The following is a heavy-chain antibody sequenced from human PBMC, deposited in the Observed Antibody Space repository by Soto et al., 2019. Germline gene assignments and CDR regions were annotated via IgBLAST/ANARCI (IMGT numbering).Heavy chain of an antibody. CDR1: GFTFSTYC. V-gene: IGHV3-23*01. D-gene: IGHD3-16*01. J-gene: IGHJ6*02. Sequence: PGGFLRLSCAASGFTFSTYCMHWVRQAPGKGLVWVLGFSDSSSSTFYADSAKGRFTISRDNSNNRVYLQMNGLRVEDTAVYHCVKDGPRGTMDVWGQGTTVTVSS. CDR2: FSDSSSST. CDR3: VKDGPRGTMDV.